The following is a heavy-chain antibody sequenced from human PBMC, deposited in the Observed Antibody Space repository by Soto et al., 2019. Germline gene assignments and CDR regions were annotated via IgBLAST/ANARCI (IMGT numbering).Heavy chain of an antibody. CDR2: IIPILGIA. J-gene: IGHJ6*03. Sequence: SVKVSCKASAVTFSSYTISWVRQAPGQGIEWMGRIIPILGIANYAQKIQGRVTITADKSTSPAYMELSSLRSEGTAVYYCASGQQLDQDYYYYYYMDVWGKGTTVTVSS. CDR3: ASGQQLDQDYYYYYYMDV. D-gene: IGHD1-1*01. CDR1: AVTFSSYT. V-gene: IGHV1-69*02.